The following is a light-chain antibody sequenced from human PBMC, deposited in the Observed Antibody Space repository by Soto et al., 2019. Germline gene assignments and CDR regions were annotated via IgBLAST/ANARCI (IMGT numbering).Light chain of an antibody. J-gene: IGKJ1*01. Sequence: DIVMTQSPDSLAVSLGERATINCKSSQGVLYSSNNKNYLAWYQQKPGQSPKLLIYWASTRESGVPDRFSGSGSGTDFTLTISGLQADDVAVYYCQQYYSTPWTFGQGTKVEIK. V-gene: IGKV4-1*01. CDR2: WAS. CDR1: QGVLYSSNNKNY. CDR3: QQYYSTPWT.